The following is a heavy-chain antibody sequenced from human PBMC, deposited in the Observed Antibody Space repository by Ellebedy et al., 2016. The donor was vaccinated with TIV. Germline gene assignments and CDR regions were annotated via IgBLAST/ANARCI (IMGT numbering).Heavy chain of an antibody. CDR2: ISSSGVSS. D-gene: IGHD3-22*01. CDR1: GFTFRNFA. CDR3: AKLDSSGYYYGRLDY. V-gene: IGHV3-23*01. Sequence: GGSLRLSCAASGFTFRNFAMTWVRQAPGKGLEWVSSISSSGVSSDYADSVRGRVTISRDNSKCTLYLQMDSLRADDSAEYYCAKLDSSGYYYGRLDYWGQGTLVTVSS. J-gene: IGHJ4*02.